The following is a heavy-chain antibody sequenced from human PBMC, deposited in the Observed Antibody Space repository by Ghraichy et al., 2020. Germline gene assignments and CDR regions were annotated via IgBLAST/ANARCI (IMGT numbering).Heavy chain of an antibody. D-gene: IGHD3-16*02. CDR3: ARDLLKITFGGVIGRHYYYGMDV. CDR2: IWYDGSNK. V-gene: IGHV3-33*01. Sequence: GGSLRLSCAASGFTFSSYGMHWVRQAPGKGLEWVAVIWYDGSNKYYADSVKGRFTISRDNSKNTLYLQMNSLRAEYTAVYYCARDLLKITFGGVIGRHYYYGMDVWGQGTTVTVSS. J-gene: IGHJ6*02. CDR1: GFTFSSYG.